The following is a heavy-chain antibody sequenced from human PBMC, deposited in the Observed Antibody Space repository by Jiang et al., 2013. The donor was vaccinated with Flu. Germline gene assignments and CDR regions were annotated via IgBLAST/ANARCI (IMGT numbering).Heavy chain of an antibody. D-gene: IGHD3-10*01. CDR2: IYYSGTT. Sequence: GSGLVKPSETLSLTCTVSGGSLSNSRYYWGWVRQPPGKGLEWIGSIYYSGTTYYNASLESRVTISADTSMNQFSLRLSSVTVADTAVYYCARQAGLWFGAWSFDNWGQGTLVSVSS. CDR3: ARQAGLWFGAWSFDN. J-gene: IGHJ4*02. V-gene: IGHV4-39*01. CDR1: GGSLSNSRYY.